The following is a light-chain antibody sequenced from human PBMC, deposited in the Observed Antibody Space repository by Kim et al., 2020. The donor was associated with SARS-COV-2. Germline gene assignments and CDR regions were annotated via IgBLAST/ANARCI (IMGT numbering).Light chain of an antibody. CDR1: KLGDKY. V-gene: IGLV3-1*01. CDR3: QAWDSSTVI. CDR2: QDT. Sequence: VSPGQTASITCSGDKLGDKYACWYQLRPGQSPVLVIYQDTKRPSGIPERFSGSNSGNTATLTISGTQAMDEADYYCQAWDSSTVIFGGGTQLTVL. J-gene: IGLJ2*01.